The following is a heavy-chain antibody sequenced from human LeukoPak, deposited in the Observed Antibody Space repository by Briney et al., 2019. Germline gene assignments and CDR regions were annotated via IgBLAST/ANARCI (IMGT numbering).Heavy chain of an antibody. Sequence: ASVKVSCKASGYTFTGYYMHWVRQAPGQGLEWMGWINPNSGGTNYAQKFQGRVTMNRDTSISTAYMELSRLRSDDTAVYYCARGSHIYCSSTSCSYYYYGMDVWGQGTTVTVSS. CDR1: GYTFTGYY. CDR3: ARGSHIYCSSTSCSYYYYGMDV. V-gene: IGHV1-2*02. J-gene: IGHJ6*02. CDR2: INPNSGGT. D-gene: IGHD2-2*01.